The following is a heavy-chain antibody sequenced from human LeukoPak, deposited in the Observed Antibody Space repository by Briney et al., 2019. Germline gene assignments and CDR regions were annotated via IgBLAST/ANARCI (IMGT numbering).Heavy chain of an antibody. Sequence: SETLSLTCTVSGSISGYYWSWFRQPPGKGREWIGYIYTSGSANYNPSLESRVTISVDTYKNQFSLKLRSVTAADTAVYYCARGHCSSTSCYAVRKYYYYYYYMDVWGKGTTVTVSS. CDR2: IYTSGSA. V-gene: IGHV4-4*09. J-gene: IGHJ6*03. CDR1: GSISGYY. CDR3: ARGHCSSTSCYAVRKYYYYYYYMDV. D-gene: IGHD2-2*01.